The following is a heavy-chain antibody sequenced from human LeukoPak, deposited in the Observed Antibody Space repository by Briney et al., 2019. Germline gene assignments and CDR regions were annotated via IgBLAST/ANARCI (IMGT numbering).Heavy chain of an antibody. J-gene: IGHJ2*01. CDR3: AIRGDYYDSSGYYFYWYFDL. CDR1: GGSISSSSYY. D-gene: IGHD3-22*01. CDR2: SYYNGST. Sequence: SETLSLACTVSGGSISSSSYYWGWSRQPPGKGLEWIGSSYYNGSTYYNPSLKSRVTISVDTSKNQFSLMLSSVTAADTAVYYCAIRGDYYDSSGYYFYWYFDLWGRGTLVTVSS. V-gene: IGHV4-39*01.